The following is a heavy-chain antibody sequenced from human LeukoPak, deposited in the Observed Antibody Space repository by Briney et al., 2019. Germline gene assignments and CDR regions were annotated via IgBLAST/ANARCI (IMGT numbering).Heavy chain of an antibody. V-gene: IGHV3-30-3*01. D-gene: IGHD2-8*01. CDR3: AREEMGMVYFDY. CDR1: GFTFSSYA. CDR2: ISYDGSNK. J-gene: IGHJ4*02. Sequence: GGSLRLSCAASGFTFSSYAMHWVRQAPGKGLEWVAVISYDGSNKYYADSVKGRFTISRDNSRNTLYGQMNSLGAEDTAVYYCAREEMGMVYFDYSGEGALVTVSS.